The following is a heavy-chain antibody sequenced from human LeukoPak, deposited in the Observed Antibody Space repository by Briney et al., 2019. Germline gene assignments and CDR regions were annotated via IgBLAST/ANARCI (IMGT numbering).Heavy chain of an antibody. CDR3: ARVQMATIFYYYYYMDV. V-gene: IGHV1-8*03. D-gene: IGHD5-24*01. CDR2: MNPNSGNT. CDR1: VYTFTSYD. Sequence: ASVTVSFKSSVYTFTSYDINWVRQATGQGLEWMGWMNPNSGNTGYAQKFQGRVTITRNTSISTAYMELSSLRSEDTAVYYCARVQMATIFYYYYYMDVWGKGTTVTVSS. J-gene: IGHJ6*03.